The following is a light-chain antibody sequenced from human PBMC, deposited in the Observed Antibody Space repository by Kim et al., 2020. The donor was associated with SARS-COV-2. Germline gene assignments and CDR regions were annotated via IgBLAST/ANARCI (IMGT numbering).Light chain of an antibody. J-gene: IGLJ2*01. CDR2: QDN. Sequence: SVSPGQTATITCSAEKLGEKYASWYQQRPGQSPILVIFQDNKRPSGIPERFSGSNSGNTATLTISGTQTMDEADYHCQAWDSSTVVFGGGTQLTVL. V-gene: IGLV3-1*01. CDR3: QAWDSSTVV. CDR1: KLGEKY.